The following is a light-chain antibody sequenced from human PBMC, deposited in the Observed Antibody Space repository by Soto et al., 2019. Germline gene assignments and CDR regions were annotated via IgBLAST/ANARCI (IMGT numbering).Light chain of an antibody. Sequence: DIVMTQSPDSLAVSLGERATVNCKSSQSVLYSSNNKNYLAWYQQKLGQPPKLLIYWASTRESGIPDRFSGSRSGSDFTLTISSLQAEDVAGYYCEQYYTTLGTFGGGTKVEIK. CDR1: QSVLYSSNNKNY. J-gene: IGKJ4*01. CDR2: WAS. CDR3: EQYYTTLGT. V-gene: IGKV4-1*01.